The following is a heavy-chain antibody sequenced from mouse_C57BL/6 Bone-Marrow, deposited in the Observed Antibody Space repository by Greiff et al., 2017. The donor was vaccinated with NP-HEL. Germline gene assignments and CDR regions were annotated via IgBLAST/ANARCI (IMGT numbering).Heavy chain of an antibody. CDR2: IYPGSGNT. V-gene: IGHV1-66*01. CDR3: VSYYGSSYWYFDG. CDR1: GYSFTSYY. D-gene: IGHD1-1*01. J-gene: IGHJ1*03. Sequence: QVQLQQSGPELVKPGASVKISCKASGYSFTSYYIHWVKQRPGQGLEWIGWIYPGSGNTKYNEQFKGKATLTADTSSSTAYMQLSSLTSEDSAVYYCVSYYGSSYWYFDGWGTGTTVTVSS.